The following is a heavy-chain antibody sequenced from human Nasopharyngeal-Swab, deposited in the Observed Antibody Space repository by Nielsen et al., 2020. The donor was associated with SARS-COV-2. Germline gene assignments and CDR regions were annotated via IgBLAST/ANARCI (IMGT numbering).Heavy chain of an antibody. J-gene: IGHJ4*02. CDR3: VCGETTPSDY. D-gene: IGHD2-15*01. Sequence: VRQAPGKGLVWVSRINSDGSIIDYADSVKGRFTISRDNARNTLNLQMNSLRAEDTALYYCVCGETTPSDYWGQGTLVTVS. CDR2: INSDGSII. V-gene: IGHV3-74*01.